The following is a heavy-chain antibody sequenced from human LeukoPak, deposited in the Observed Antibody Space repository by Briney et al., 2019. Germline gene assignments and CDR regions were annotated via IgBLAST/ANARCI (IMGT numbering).Heavy chain of an antibody. J-gene: IGHJ4*02. CDR3: ARISPAYGDYYLDY. CDR2: ITSSSSRI. D-gene: IGHD4-17*01. Sequence: PGGSLRLSCAASGFSFTSCSLNWVRQAPGKDLEWISYITSSSSRIYYADSVKGRFTISRDNAKNSLYLQMNSLRDEDTAVYYCARISPAYGDYYLDYWGQGTLVTVSA. CDR1: GFSFTSCS. V-gene: IGHV3-48*02.